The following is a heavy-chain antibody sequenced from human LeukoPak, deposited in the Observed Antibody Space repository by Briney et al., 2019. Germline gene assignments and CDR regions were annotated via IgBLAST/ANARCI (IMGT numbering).Heavy chain of an antibody. V-gene: IGHV4-30-4*01. D-gene: IGHD2-2*01. J-gene: IGHJ5*02. CDR2: IYYSGST. CDR1: GGSISSGDYY. CDR3: ARGYCSSTSCYAGGVYNWFDP. Sequence: SQTLSLTCTVSGGSISSGDYYWSWIRQPPGKGLEWIGYIYYSGSTHYNPSLKSRVTISVDTSKNQFSLKLSSVTAADTAVYYCARGYCSSTSCYAGGVYNWFDPWGQGTLVTVSS.